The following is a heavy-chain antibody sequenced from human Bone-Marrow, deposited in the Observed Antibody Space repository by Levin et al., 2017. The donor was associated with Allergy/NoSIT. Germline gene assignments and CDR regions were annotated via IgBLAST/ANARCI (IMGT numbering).Heavy chain of an antibody. CDR3: ARDAPTSATRNYGMDV. J-gene: IGHJ6*04. Sequence: SETLSLTCTVSGDSISRYYWSWIRQPPGKGLEWIGYIYYSGSTNYNPSLKSRVTISVDTSKNQLSLDLNFVTAADTAVYYCARDAPTSATRNYGMDVWGKGTTVTVSS. D-gene: IGHD1-1*01. V-gene: IGHV4-59*01. CDR1: GDSISRYY. CDR2: IYYSGST.